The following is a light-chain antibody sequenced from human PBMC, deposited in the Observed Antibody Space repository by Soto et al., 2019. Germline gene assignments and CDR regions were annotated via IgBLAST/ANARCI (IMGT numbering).Light chain of an antibody. CDR1: SSNIGAGYD. V-gene: IGLV1-40*01. J-gene: IGLJ1*01. CDR3: QSYDSSLSAYV. Sequence: QSALAQPPSVSGAPGQKVTISCTGSSSNIGAGYDLHWYQQLPGTAPKLLLYDNSNRPSGVPDRFSGSKSGTSASLAITGLQAEDEADYYCQSYDSSLSAYVFGTGTKVTGL. CDR2: DNS.